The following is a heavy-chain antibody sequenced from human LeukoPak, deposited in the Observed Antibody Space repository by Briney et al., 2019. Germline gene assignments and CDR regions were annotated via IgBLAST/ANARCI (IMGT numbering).Heavy chain of an antibody. Sequence: GGSLRLSCAVSGFTVSGNYMTWVRQAPGKGLEWVSVIHADGNTHYADSVKGRFTISRDSSENTLYLQMNSLRAEDTAVYYCATYSRGFDIWGQGTMVTVSS. CDR2: IHADGNT. J-gene: IGHJ3*02. CDR1: GFTVSGNY. CDR3: ATYSRGFDI. D-gene: IGHD2-21*01. V-gene: IGHV3-53*01.